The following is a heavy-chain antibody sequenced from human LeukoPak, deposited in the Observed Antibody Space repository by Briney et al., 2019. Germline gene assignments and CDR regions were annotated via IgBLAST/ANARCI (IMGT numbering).Heavy chain of an antibody. Sequence: ASVKVSCKASGGTFSKYTISWVRQAPGQGLEWMGWISAYNGNTNYAQKLQGRVTMTTDTSTSTAYMELRSLRSDDTAVYYCARAVDTAMVTPDYWGQGTLVTVSS. CDR1: GGTFSKYT. CDR3: ARAVDTAMVTPDY. J-gene: IGHJ4*02. V-gene: IGHV1-18*01. D-gene: IGHD5-18*01. CDR2: ISAYNGNT.